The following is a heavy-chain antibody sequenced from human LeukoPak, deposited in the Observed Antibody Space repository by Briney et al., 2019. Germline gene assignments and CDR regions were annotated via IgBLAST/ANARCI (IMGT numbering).Heavy chain of an antibody. CDR3: ARGQAGRDAFDI. CDR1: GGSISSYY. J-gene: IGHJ3*02. Sequence: SETLSLTCTVSGGSISSYYWSWIRQPPGKGLEWIGYIYYSGSTNYNPSLKSRVTISVDTSKNQFSLRLSSVTAADTAVYYCARGQAGRDAFDIWGQGTMVTVSS. D-gene: IGHD6-19*01. V-gene: IGHV4-59*01. CDR2: IYYSGST.